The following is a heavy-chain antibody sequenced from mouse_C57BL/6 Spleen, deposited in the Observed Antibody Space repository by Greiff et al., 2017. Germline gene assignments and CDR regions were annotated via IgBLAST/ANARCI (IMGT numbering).Heavy chain of an antibody. CDR3: ARSRGYYDYDYAMDY. CDR1: GYAFSSYW. CDR2: IYPGDGDT. J-gene: IGHJ4*01. V-gene: IGHV1-80*01. Sequence: QVQLQQSGAELVKPGASVKISCKASGYAFSSYWMNWVKQRPGKGLEWIGQIYPGDGDTNYNGKFKGKATLTADKSSSTAYMQLSSLTSEDSAVYFCARSRGYYDYDYAMDYWGQGTSVTVSS. D-gene: IGHD2-4*01.